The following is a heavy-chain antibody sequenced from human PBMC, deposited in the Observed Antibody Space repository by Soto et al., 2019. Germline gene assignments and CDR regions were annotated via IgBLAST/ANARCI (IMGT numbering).Heavy chain of an antibody. CDR1: GGTFSSYA. Sequence: ASVKVSCKASGGTFSSYAISWVRQAPGQGLEWMGGIIPIFGTANYAQKFQGRVTITADESTSTAYMELSSLRSEDTAVYYCARNPEFTYYYGSGSYNWFDPWGQGTLVTVSS. CDR2: IIPIFGTA. CDR3: ARNPEFTYYYGSGSYNWFDP. V-gene: IGHV1-69*13. D-gene: IGHD3-10*01. J-gene: IGHJ5*02.